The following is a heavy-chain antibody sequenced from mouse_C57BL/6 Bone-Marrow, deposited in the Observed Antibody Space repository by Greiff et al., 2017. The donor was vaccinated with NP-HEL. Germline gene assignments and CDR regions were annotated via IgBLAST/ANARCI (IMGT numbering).Heavy chain of an antibody. J-gene: IGHJ2*01. CDR1: GYTFTDYE. Sequence: VQLQQSGAELVRPGASVTLSCKASGYTFTDYEMHWVKQTPVHGLEWIGAIDPETGGTAYNQKFKGKAILTADKSSSTAYMELRSLTTEDSAIYYCARSYDYDFDYWGQGTTLTVSS. D-gene: IGHD2-4*01. CDR3: ARSYDYDFDY. CDR2: IDPETGGT. V-gene: IGHV1-15*01.